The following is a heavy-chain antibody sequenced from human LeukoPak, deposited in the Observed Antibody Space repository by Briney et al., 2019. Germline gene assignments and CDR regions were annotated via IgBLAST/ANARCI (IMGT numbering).Heavy chain of an antibody. D-gene: IGHD3-22*01. CDR1: GGSISSYY. CDR2: IYYSGST. V-gene: IGHV4-59*01. J-gene: IGHJ5*02. CDR3: ARGTMISWFDP. Sequence: PSETLSLTCTVSGGSISSYYWSWIRQPPGKGLEWIGYIYYSGSTNYNPSLKSRVTISVDTSKNQFSLKLSSVTAADTAVYYCARGTMISWFDPWGQGTLVTVFS.